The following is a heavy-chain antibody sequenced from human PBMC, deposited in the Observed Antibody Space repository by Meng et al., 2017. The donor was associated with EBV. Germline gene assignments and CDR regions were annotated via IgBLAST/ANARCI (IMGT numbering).Heavy chain of an antibody. Sequence: QGQVVGSGAGGKKPGASVKVSGKAAGYTFTRYDINLVRQAPGQGLEWMGWMNPDSGDTGYAQKFQGRVTMTRDTSINTAYMDLSNLKSEDTALYYCARDVYGSGTYRSDPWGQGTLVTVSS. CDR2: MNPDSGDT. CDR1: GYTFTRYD. V-gene: IGHV1-8*01. J-gene: IGHJ5*02. CDR3: ARDVYGSGTYRSDP. D-gene: IGHD3-10*01.